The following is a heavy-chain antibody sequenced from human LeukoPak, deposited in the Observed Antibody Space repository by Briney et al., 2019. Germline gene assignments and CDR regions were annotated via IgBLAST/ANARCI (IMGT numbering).Heavy chain of an antibody. V-gene: IGHV3-30-3*01. CDR1: GFTFGTSA. CDR2: VSFDGSNE. CDR3: VRGVGYTLLS. J-gene: IGHJ5*02. Sequence: GGSLRLSCADSGFTFGTSAMHWARQAPGKGQEWVAVVSFDGSNEKYADSVRGRFTISRDNSKKMLYLQMNSLRREDTAVYYCVRGVGYTLLSWGQGTLVTVSS. D-gene: IGHD1-1*01.